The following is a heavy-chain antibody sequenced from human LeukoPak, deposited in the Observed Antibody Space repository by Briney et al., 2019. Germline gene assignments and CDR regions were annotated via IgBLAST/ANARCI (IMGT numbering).Heavy chain of an antibody. CDR2: IYYSGST. Sequence: SETLSLTCAVSGGSISSGGYSWSWIRQPPGKGLEWIGDIYYSGSTYYNPSLKSRVTISVDTSKNQFSLKLSSVTAADTAVYYCARMTTVVTGRDAFDIWGQGTMVTVSS. CDR1: GGSISSGGYS. D-gene: IGHD4-23*01. J-gene: IGHJ3*02. CDR3: ARMTTVVTGRDAFDI. V-gene: IGHV4-30-4*07.